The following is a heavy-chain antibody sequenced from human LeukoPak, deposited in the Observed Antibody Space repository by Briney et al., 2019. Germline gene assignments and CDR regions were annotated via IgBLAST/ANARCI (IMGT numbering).Heavy chain of an antibody. CDR1: GYTFTSYA. CDR2: INAGNGNT. V-gene: IGHV1-3*01. Sequence: ASVKVSCKASGYTFTSYAMHWVRQAPGQRLEWMGWINAGNGNTKYSQKFQGRVTITRDTSASTAYMELSSLRAEDTAVYYCARDATIFGVVTQYYFDYWGQGTLVTVSS. CDR3: ARDATIFGVVTQYYFDY. D-gene: IGHD3-3*01. J-gene: IGHJ4*02.